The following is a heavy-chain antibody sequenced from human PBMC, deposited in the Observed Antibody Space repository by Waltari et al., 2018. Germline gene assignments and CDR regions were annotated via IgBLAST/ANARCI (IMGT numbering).Heavy chain of an antibody. D-gene: IGHD3-22*01. CDR2: INHSGST. Sequence: QVQLQQWGAGLLKPSETLSLTCAVYGGSFSGYYWSWIRQPPGKGLEWIGEINHSGSTNYNPSLKSRVTISVDTSKNQFSLKLSSVTAADTAVYYCARGMGDSSGGRHDAFDIWGQGTIVTVSS. J-gene: IGHJ3*02. CDR1: GGSFSGYY. CDR3: ARGMGDSSGGRHDAFDI. V-gene: IGHV4-34*01.